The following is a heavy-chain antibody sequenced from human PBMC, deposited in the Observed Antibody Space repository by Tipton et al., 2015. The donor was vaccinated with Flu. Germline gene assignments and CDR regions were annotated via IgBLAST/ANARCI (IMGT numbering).Heavy chain of an antibody. CDR1: GGSISSSSYY. D-gene: IGHD3-9*01. Sequence: TLSLTCTVSGGSISSSSYYWGWIRQPPGKGLEWIGSIYYSGSTYYNPSLKSRVTISVDTSKNQFSLKLSSVTAADTAGYYCARVMRTGYYKYFDYWGQGTLVTVSS. J-gene: IGHJ4*02. CDR3: ARVMRTGYYKYFDY. V-gene: IGHV4-39*07. CDR2: IYYSGST.